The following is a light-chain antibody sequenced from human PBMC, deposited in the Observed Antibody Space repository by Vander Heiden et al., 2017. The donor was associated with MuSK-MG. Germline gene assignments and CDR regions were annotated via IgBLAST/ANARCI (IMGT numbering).Light chain of an antibody. J-gene: IGKJ5*01. CDR2: WAS. CDR1: QSILYSSNHKNY. V-gene: IGKV4-1*01. Sequence: DVVLPQSPDSLAVSLGERATINCKSSQSILYSSNHKNYLAWYQHKPGQPPKLLIYWASTRESGVPDRFSGSGSGTDFTLTISSLRAEDVAVYYCQQHYTAPGTFGQGTRLEIK. CDR3: QQHYTAPGT.